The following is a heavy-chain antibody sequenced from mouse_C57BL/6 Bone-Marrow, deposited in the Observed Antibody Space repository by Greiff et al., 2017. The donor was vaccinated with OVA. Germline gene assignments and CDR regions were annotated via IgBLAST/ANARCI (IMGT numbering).Heavy chain of an antibody. V-gene: IGHV1-15*01. Sequence: VQLQQSGAELVRPGASVTLSCKASGYTFTDYEMHWVKQTPVHGLEWIGAIDPETGGTAYHQKFKGKAILTADKSSSTAYMELRSLTSEDSAVYYCTSRLLRYSFAYWGQGTLVTVSA. CDR3: TSRLLRYSFAY. CDR2: IDPETGGT. CDR1: GYTFTDYE. D-gene: IGHD1-1*01. J-gene: IGHJ3*01.